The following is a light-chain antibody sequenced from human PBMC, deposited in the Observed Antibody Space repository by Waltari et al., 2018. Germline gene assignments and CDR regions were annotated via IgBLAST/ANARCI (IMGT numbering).Light chain of an antibody. CDR2: GAS. Sequence: EIVMTQSPATLSVSPGDRATLSCRASQRVSSNLAWYQQKPGQAPRLRIYGASTRATGIPARCSGSGSGTEFTLTISSMQSEDFAVYYCQQYNNWPRTFGQGTKLEIK. CDR1: QRVSSN. CDR3: QQYNNWPRT. J-gene: IGKJ2*01. V-gene: IGKV3-15*01.